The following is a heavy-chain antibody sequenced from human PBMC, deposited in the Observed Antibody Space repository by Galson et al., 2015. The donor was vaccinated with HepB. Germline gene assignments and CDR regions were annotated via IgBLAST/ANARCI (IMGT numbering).Heavy chain of an antibody. V-gene: IGHV3-23*01. CDR2: ISGSGGST. J-gene: IGHJ4*02. Sequence: SLRLSCAASGFTFSSYAMRWVRQAPGKGLEWVSAISGSGGSTYYADSVKGRFTISRDNSKNTLYLQMNSLRAEDTAVYYCAKDHIVVVTAILDYWGQGTLVTVSS. D-gene: IGHD2-21*02. CDR3: AKDHIVVVTAILDY. CDR1: GFTFSSYA.